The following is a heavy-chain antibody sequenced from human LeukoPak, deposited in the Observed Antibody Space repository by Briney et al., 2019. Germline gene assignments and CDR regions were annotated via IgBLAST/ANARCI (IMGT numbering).Heavy chain of an antibody. CDR1: GGSISSYY. CDR3: ARDVSHNWFDP. V-gene: IGHV4-59*01. CDR2: IYYSGST. J-gene: IGHJ5*02. Sequence: SETLSLTCTVSGGSISSYYWSWIRQPPGKGLEWIGYIYYSGSTNYNPSLKSRVTISVDTSKNQFSLKLSSVTAAGTAVYYCARDVSHNWFDPWGQGTLVTVSS.